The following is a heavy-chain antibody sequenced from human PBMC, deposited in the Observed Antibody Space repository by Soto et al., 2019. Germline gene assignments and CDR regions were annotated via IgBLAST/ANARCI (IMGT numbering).Heavy chain of an antibody. CDR2: ITTTSTYK. CDR3: AREKCSSTSCNHGMDV. D-gene: IGHD2-2*01. V-gene: IGHV3-21*01. J-gene: IGHJ6*02. CDR1: AFTFNNFP. Sequence: GGSLRLSFVASAFTFNNFPMHWVRQAPGKGLQWLASITTTSTYKYYADSVKGRFSISRDNAKNSLYLELTNLRSEDTAVYYRAREKCSSTSCNHGMDVWGLGTTVTVYS.